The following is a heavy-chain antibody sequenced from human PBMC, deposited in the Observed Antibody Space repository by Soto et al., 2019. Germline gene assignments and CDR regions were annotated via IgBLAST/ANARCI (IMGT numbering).Heavy chain of an antibody. D-gene: IGHD3-10*01. Sequence: QVQLVQSGAEMKKPGSSVKVSCQSSGGTFNTYAMNWVRQAPGQGPEWMGDISPMFGAANYAPKFQGTVTTTADESTGTSYMQLSSLTSEDTALYFCAREVQVHTPAFVYWGQGTLVTVSS. CDR3: AREVQVHTPAFVY. J-gene: IGHJ4*02. CDR2: ISPMFGAA. V-gene: IGHV1-69*19. CDR1: GGTFNTYA.